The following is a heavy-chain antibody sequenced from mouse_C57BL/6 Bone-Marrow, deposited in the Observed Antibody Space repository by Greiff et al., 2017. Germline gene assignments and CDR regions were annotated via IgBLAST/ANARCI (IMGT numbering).Heavy chain of an antibody. CDR1: GYTFTSYW. Sequence: QVQLQQPGAELVMPGASVKLSCKASGYTFTSYWMHWVKQRPGQGLEWIGEIDPSDSYTNYNQKFKGKSTLTVDKSSSTAYMQLSSLTSEDSAVYYCARTGRPWYGEVWGTGTTVTVSS. V-gene: IGHV1-69*01. J-gene: IGHJ1*03. D-gene: IGHD3-3*01. CDR2: IDPSDSYT. CDR3: ARTGRPWYGEV.